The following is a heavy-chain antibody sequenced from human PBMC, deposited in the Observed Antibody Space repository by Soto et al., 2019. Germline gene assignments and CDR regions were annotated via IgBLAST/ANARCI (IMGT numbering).Heavy chain of an antibody. CDR1: AGTLSSYA. V-gene: IGHV1-69*13. CDR3: ASGYCTNGVCYRFSQYYYYGMDV. D-gene: IGHD2-8*01. Sequence: SVKVSCEASAGTLSSYAISWVRQAPGQGLEWMGGIIPIFGTANYAQKFQGRVTITADESTSTAYMELSSLRSEDTAVYYCASGYCTNGVCYRFSQYYYYGMDVWGQGTTVTVSS. CDR2: IIPIFGTA. J-gene: IGHJ6*02.